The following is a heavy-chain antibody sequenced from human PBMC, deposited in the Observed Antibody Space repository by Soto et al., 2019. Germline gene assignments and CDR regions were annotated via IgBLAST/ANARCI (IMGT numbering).Heavy chain of an antibody. D-gene: IGHD6-19*01. V-gene: IGHV3-20*04. CDR2: ITWNSGST. Sequence: EVQLVESGGGVVRPGGSLRLSCAASGFMFDDFGMSWVRQAPGKGLEWVSGITWNSGSTGYAVSVKGRFTLSRDNAKYSLYLQMDSLRAEDTALCYCVRDGGVAVAVDAFDIWGQGTMVTVSS. J-gene: IGHJ3*02. CDR1: GFMFDDFG. CDR3: VRDGGVAVAVDAFDI.